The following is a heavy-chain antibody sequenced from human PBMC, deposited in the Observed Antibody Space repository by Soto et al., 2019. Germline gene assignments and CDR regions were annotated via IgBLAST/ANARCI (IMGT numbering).Heavy chain of an antibody. CDR3: ARDSGWPILNFDN. Sequence: GGSLRLSCAASDFDFSSYGIHWVRQAPGKGLEWVAASSYDGRETFYADSAKGRFTVSKEMSKNTAFLQMNALRHEDTAVYLCARDSGWPILNFDNWGQGPPVTVSS. J-gene: IGHJ4*02. D-gene: IGHD3-10*01. V-gene: IGHV3-30*03. CDR2: SSYDGRET. CDR1: DFDFSSYG.